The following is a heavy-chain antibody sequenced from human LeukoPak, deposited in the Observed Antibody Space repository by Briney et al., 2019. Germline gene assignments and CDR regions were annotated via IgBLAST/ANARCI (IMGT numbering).Heavy chain of an antibody. D-gene: IGHD2-2*03. CDR3: ARDRGYCSSTSCLSDYYYYMDV. CDR1: GGSLSSGSDY. J-gene: IGHJ6*03. V-gene: IGHV4-61*02. Sequence: SSQTLSLTCTVSGGSLSSGSDYWSWIRQPAGKGLEWIGRIYNSGSTNYNPSLKSRVTISVDTSKNQFSLKLSSVTAADTAVYYCARDRGYCSSTSCLSDYYYYMDVWGKGTTVTVSS. CDR2: IYNSGST.